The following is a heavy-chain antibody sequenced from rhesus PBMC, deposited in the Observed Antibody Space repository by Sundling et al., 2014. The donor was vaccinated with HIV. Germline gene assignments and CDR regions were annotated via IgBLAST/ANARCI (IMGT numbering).Heavy chain of an antibody. Sequence: EVQLVESGGGLAKPGGSLRLSCAASGFSFSDYYIHWVRQAPGKGLEWVSGISHTGGSTYYADSVKGRFSISRENTKNTLYLQMDSLRAEDTAVYYCARELPTWELQAFDYWGRGVLVTVSS. D-gene: IGHD1-44*02. V-gene: IGHV3-59*01. CDR2: ISHTGGST. CDR1: GFSFSDYY. CDR3: ARELPTWELQAFDY. J-gene: IGHJ4*01.